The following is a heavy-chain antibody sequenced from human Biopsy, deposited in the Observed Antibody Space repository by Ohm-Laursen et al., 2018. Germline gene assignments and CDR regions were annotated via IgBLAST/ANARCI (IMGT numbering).Heavy chain of an antibody. V-gene: IGHV1-69*02. CDR3: ARTLVDCTSGTCYDVGDGMDV. D-gene: IGHD2-15*01. Sequence: SSVKVSCKASGYTFSNYNIHWVRQAPGQGLEWMGRIISVHDIANYAQKFQGRVTITADKSTSTAYMELRNLRSEDTAVYYCARTLVDCTSGTCYDVGDGMDVWGLGTTVTVSS. CDR2: IISVHDIA. CDR1: GYTFSNYN. J-gene: IGHJ6*02.